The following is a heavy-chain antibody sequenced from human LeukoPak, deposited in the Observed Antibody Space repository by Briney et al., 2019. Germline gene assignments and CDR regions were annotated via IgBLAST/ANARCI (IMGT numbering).Heavy chain of an antibody. D-gene: IGHD6-19*01. V-gene: IGHV4-59*08. CDR2: MYYSGIT. CDR1: GGSISSYY. CDR3: ARRVAVAGNYYFDY. Sequence: NPSETLSLTCTVSGGSISSYYWSWFRQSPGKGLEWIGYMYYSGITNYNPSLKSRVTIAVDTSKNQFSLKLSSVTAADTAVYYCARRVAVAGNYYFDYWGQGTLVTVSA. J-gene: IGHJ4*02.